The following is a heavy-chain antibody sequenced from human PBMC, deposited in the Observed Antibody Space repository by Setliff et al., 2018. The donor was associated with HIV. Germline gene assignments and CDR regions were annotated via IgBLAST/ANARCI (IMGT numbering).Heavy chain of an antibody. J-gene: IGHJ5*02. CDR3: ARAQGSGSYYKVLNWFDP. V-gene: IGHV4-31*03. D-gene: IGHD3-10*01. Sequence: SETLSLTGTVTGGSISSGGFYWTWIRQHPGKGLEWIGYIYNTGSTYHSPSLASRVTISIDTSKNQFSLKLSSVTAADTAVYYCARAQGSGSYYKVLNWFDPWGQGTLVTVSS. CDR2: IYNTGST. CDR1: GGSISSGGFY.